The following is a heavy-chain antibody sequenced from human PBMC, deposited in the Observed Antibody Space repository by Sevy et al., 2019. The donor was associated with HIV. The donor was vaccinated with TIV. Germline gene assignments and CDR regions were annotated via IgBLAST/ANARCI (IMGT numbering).Heavy chain of an antibody. CDR3: AREGWRMIV. V-gene: IGHV4-59*12. CDR2: IFYSGNT. J-gene: IGHJ3*01. D-gene: IGHD2-8*02. CDR1: GGSINSYY. Sequence: SETLSLTCTVSGGSINSYYWSWIRQPPGKGLEWIGYIFYSGNTNYNPSLKSRVTISVDTSKNQFSLKLSSVTAADTAVYYCAREGWRMIVWGRGTMVTVSS.